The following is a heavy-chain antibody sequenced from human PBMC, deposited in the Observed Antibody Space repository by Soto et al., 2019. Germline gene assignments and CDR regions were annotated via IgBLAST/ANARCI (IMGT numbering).Heavy chain of an antibody. D-gene: IGHD3-10*01. CDR2: INPNSGGT. CDR3: ARDALLWFGESVIDGSWFDP. Sequence: VQLVQSGAEVKKPGASVKVSCKASGYTFTGYYMHWVRQAPGQGLEWMGWINPNSGGTNYAQKFQGWVTMTRDTSISKAYMELTRLRSDDTAVYYCARDALLWFGESVIDGSWFDPWGQGTLVTVSS. J-gene: IGHJ5*02. V-gene: IGHV1-2*04. CDR1: GYTFTGYY.